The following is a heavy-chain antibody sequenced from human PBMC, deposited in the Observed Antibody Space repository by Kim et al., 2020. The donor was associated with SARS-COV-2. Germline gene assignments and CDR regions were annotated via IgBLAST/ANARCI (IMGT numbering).Heavy chain of an antibody. J-gene: IGHJ4*02. D-gene: IGHD2-21*02. CDR3: ARDLWEIVVVTASSDY. Sequence: LKDRFTVSRDNAKNSLYLQMNSLRAEETAVYDCARDLWEIVVVTASSDYWGQGTLVTVSS. V-gene: IGHV3-21*01.